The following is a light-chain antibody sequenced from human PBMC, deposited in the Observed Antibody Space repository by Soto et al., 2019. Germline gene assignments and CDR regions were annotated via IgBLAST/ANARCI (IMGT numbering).Light chain of an antibody. Sequence: QSALTQPPSASGSPGQSVTISCTGTSSDVGDNYVSWYQQHLGKAPKLIIYEVSQRPSGVPDRFSGSKSGNTASLTISGLQAADEADYYCASYLTTSPLEVFGTGTKVTVL. CDR3: ASYLTTSPLEV. CDR2: EVS. CDR1: SSDVGDNY. J-gene: IGLJ1*01. V-gene: IGLV2-8*01.